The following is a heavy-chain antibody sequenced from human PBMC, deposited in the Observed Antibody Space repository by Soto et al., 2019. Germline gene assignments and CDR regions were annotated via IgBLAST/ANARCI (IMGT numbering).Heavy chain of an antibody. V-gene: IGHV2-70*11. Sequence: SGPTLVKPTQTLTLTCTFSGFSLSTSGMCVSWIRQPPGKALEWLARIDWDDYKYYSTSLKTRLTISKDTSKNQVVLTMTNMDPVDTATYYCARGVVAPFLVDPLSTPFGTFFDYWGQGTLVTVSS. D-gene: IGHD2-15*01. CDR3: ARGVVAPFLVDPLSTPFGTFFDY. J-gene: IGHJ4*02. CDR2: IDWDDYK. CDR1: GFSLSTSGMC.